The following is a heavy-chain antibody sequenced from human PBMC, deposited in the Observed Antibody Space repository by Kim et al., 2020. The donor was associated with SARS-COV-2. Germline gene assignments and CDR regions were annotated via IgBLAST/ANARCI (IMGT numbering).Heavy chain of an antibody. CDR1: GGSISSYY. V-gene: IGHV4-4*07. CDR2: IYTSGST. J-gene: IGHJ3*02. CDR3: ARGGLYDSSGYYYVPAFDI. Sequence: SETLSLTCTVSGGSISSYYWSWIRQPAGKGLEWIGRIYTSGSTNYNPSLKSRVTMSVDTSKNQFSLKLSSVTAADTAVYYCARGGLYDSSGYYYVPAFDIWGQGTMVTVSS. D-gene: IGHD3-22*01.